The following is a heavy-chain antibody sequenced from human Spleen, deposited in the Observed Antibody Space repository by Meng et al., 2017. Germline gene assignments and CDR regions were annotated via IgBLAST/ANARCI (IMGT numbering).Heavy chain of an antibody. Sequence: GESLKISCAASGFTFSSYSMNWVRQTPGKGLEWVSSIRNSGTTTFYADSVKGRFTISRDNSKNTLYLQMSSLRAEDTAIYYCATDNEPDSYWGQGTLVTVYS. D-gene: IGHD1-1*01. V-gene: IGHV3-21*04. CDR3: ATDNEPDSY. CDR2: IRNSGTTT. CDR1: GFTFSSYS. J-gene: IGHJ4*02.